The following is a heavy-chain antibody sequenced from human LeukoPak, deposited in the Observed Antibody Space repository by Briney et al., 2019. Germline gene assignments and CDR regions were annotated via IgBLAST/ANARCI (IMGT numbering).Heavy chain of an antibody. CDR3: ARDLGSGWYGGDFDY. CDR1: GFTFSSYS. J-gene: IGHJ4*02. V-gene: IGHV3-21*01. Sequence: GGSLRLSCAASGFTFSSYSMNWVRQAPGKGLEWVSSISSSSSYIYYADSVKGRFTISRDNAKNSLYLQMNSLRAEDTAVYYCARDLGSGWYGGDFDYWAREPWSPSPQ. D-gene: IGHD6-19*01. CDR2: ISSSSSYI.